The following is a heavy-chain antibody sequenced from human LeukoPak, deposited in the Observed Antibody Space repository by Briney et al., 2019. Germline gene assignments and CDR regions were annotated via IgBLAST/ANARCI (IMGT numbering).Heavy chain of an antibody. D-gene: IGHD3-10*01. Sequence: GGSLRLSCAASGFTFSNYAMSWVRQTPGKGLEWVSYISSSSSTIYYADSVKGRFTISRDNAKNSLYLQMNSLRAEDTAVYYCAREVLHDYWGQGTLVTVSS. CDR1: GFTFSNYA. V-gene: IGHV3-48*01. CDR3: AREVLHDY. J-gene: IGHJ4*02. CDR2: ISSSSSTI.